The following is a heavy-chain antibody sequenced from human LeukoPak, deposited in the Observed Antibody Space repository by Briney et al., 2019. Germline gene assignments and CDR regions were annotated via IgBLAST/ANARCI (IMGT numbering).Heavy chain of an antibody. Sequence: GGSLRLACVVSGLSFSSYSINWVRQAPGKGLGWVSSISSSSSYIYYADLVKGRFTISRDKAKNSVYLQMDSLRAEDTAVYYCATSDDIVVVSTAPPEDYWGQGTLVTVSS. CDR3: ATSDDIVVVSTAPPEDY. D-gene: IGHD2-2*01. V-gene: IGHV3-21*01. J-gene: IGHJ4*02. CDR2: ISSSSSYI. CDR1: GLSFSSYS.